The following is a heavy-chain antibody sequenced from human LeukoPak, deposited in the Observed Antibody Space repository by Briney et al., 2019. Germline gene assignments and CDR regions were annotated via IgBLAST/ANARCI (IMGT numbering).Heavy chain of an antibody. Sequence: SETLSLTCTVSGGSISSYYWSWIRQPPGKGLEWIGYIYYSGSTNYNPSLKSRVTMSVDTSKNQFSLKLSSVTAADTAVYYCAGAYGYDEGYYYYGMDVWGQGTTVTVSS. J-gene: IGHJ6*02. CDR1: GGSISSYY. CDR2: IYYSGST. D-gene: IGHD5-18*01. V-gene: IGHV4-59*08. CDR3: AGAYGYDEGYYYYGMDV.